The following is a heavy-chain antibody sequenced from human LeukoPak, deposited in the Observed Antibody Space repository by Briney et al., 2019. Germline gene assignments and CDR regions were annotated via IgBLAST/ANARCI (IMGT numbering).Heavy chain of an antibody. Sequence: ASVKVSCKSSGYTFTSHYMHWVRQAPGQGLEWMGIINPSGGSTSYAQKFQGRVTMTRDMSTSTDYMELSSLRSEDRAVYYCARDQSGEWELVSGWWFDPWGQGTLVTVSS. CDR3: ARDQSGEWELVSGWWFDP. D-gene: IGHD1-26*01. CDR1: GYTFTSHY. J-gene: IGHJ5*02. V-gene: IGHV1-46*01. CDR2: INPSGGST.